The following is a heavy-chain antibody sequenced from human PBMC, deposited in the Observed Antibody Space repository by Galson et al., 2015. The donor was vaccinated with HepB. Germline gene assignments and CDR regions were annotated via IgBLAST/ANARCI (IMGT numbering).Heavy chain of an antibody. D-gene: IGHD2-15*01. V-gene: IGHV3-48*03. CDR3: MRDGIYCSGGFCHPY. J-gene: IGHJ4*02. CDR2: ISSGGGDTI. Sequence: SLRLSCAASGFSSTNYEMNWVRQAPGTGLEWLSYISSGGGDTIHYADSVKGRFTISRDNAKNSLYLQMNSLRAEDTAVYYCMRDGIYCSGGFCHPYWGQGTLVTVSS. CDR1: GFSSTNYE.